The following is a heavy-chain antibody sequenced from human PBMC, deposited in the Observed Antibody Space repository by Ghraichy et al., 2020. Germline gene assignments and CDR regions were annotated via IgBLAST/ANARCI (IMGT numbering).Heavy chain of an antibody. J-gene: IGHJ4*02. CDR1: GDSLSTYY. CDR2: IYPSGIT. Sequence: SETLSLTCTVSGDSLSTYYWSWIRQSPEKGLEWIGCIYPSGITNYTPSLKGRATISVDMSKTKISLILSSVTAVDTAVYYCATKAGFRGMSTFDWGGRGTLVTVSS. D-gene: IGHD5/OR15-5a*01. V-gene: IGHV4-4*08. CDR3: ATKAGFRGMSTFDW.